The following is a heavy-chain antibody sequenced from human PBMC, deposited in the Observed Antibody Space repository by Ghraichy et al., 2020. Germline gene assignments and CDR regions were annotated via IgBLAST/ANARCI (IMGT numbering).Heavy chain of an antibody. CDR3: ARSPFTSTAPNWFDP. D-gene: IGHD2-15*01. Sequence: SETLSLTCTVSGGSISISDHYWVWLRQPPGKGLEWIGNIYYSGATHCNPSLESRVTLSVDTSKNQLSLKLNSVIAADTAVYYCARSPFTSTAPNWFDPWGQGALVTVSS. V-gene: IGHV4-39*01. CDR1: GGSISISDHY. CDR2: IYYSGAT. J-gene: IGHJ5*02.